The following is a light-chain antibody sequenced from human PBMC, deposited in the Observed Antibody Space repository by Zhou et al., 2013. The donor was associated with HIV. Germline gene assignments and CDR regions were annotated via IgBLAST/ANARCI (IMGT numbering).Light chain of an antibody. CDR2: KAS. V-gene: IGKV1-5*03. Sequence: DIQMTQSPSFVSASVGDRVTITCRASHSISSWLAWYQQKPGKAPKLLIYKASSLESGVPSRFSGSGSGTDFTLTISSLQPEDFATYYCQQSYSTLSLTFGGGTKVEIK. CDR3: QQSYSTLSLT. CDR1: HSISSW. J-gene: IGKJ4*01.